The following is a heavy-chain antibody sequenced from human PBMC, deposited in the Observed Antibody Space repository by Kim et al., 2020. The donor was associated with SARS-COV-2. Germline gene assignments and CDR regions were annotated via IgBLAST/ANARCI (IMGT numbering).Heavy chain of an antibody. V-gene: IGHV3-7*01. J-gene: IGHJ3*02. D-gene: IGHD3-9*01. Sequence: SEKYYVDSVKGRFTISRDNAKNSLYLQMSSLRGEDTTVYYCARGFEGAFDIWGQGTMVTVSS. CDR3: ARGFEGAFDI. CDR2: SEK.